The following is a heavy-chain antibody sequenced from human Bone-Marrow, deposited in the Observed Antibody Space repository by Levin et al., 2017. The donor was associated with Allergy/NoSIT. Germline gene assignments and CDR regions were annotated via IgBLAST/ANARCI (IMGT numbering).Heavy chain of an antibody. CDR2: ISARADSA. V-gene: IGHV3-23*01. Sequence: GESLKISCAASGFTFSSYSMTWVRQAPGKGLEWLLEISARADSADYADSVKGRFTISRDNSWNTLYLQMNSLRVDDTAVYYCAKVDGGYFHSWGRGTLVTVSS. CDR1: GFTFSSYS. J-gene: IGHJ4*02. CDR3: AKVDGGYFHS.